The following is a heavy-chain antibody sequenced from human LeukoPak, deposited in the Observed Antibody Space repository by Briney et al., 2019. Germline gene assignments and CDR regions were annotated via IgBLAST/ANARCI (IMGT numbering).Heavy chain of an antibody. CDR1: GGSISSSY. CDR2: IYHSGST. CDR3: AVYYGSGSYYRESLSFDY. J-gene: IGHJ4*02. Sequence: SETLSLTCTVSGGSISSSYWSWVRQPPGKGLEWIGEIYHSGSTNYNPSLKSRVTISVDKSKNQFSLKLSSVTAADTAVYYCAVYYGSGSYYRESLSFDYWGQGTLVTVSS. D-gene: IGHD3-10*01. V-gene: IGHV4-59*12.